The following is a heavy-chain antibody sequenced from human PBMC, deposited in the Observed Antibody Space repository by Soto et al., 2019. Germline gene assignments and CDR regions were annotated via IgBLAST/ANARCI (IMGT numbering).Heavy chain of an antibody. V-gene: IGHV4-59*01. Sequence: QVHLQESGPGLLKPSETLSLTCSVSGGPIRSYYLGWFRQAPGRGLEGIAYIAYTGFTGYNPSLRSRVTISGDTSQNVFSLKMTSVTAADTAVYYCAREGFSGYEALDYWGQGILVTVSS. D-gene: IGHD5-12*01. CDR3: AREGFSGYEALDY. J-gene: IGHJ4*02. CDR2: IAYTGFT. CDR1: GGPIRSYY.